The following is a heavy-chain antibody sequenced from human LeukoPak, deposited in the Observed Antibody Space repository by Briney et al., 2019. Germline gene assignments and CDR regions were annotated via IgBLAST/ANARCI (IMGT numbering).Heavy chain of an antibody. J-gene: IGHJ4*02. V-gene: IGHV3-23*01. Sequence: PGGSLRLSCAASGFTFSSYAMSWVRQAPGKGLEWVSGISGSGASTYYADSVKGRFTISRDNAKNSLFLQVNSLRAEDTAVYYCARVGYCSSVSCYALDYWGQGTLVTVSS. CDR1: GFTFSSYA. D-gene: IGHD2-2*01. CDR2: ISGSGAST. CDR3: ARVGYCSSVSCYALDY.